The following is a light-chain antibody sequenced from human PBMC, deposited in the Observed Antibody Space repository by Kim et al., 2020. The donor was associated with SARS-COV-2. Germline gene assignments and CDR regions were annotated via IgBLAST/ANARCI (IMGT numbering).Light chain of an antibody. V-gene: IGLV2-14*03. CDR3: SSCTTSSTYV. CDR2: DVS. Sequence: GQSITISSSGSSGDVGGYDYFSWYQHPPGKAPKLMNYDVSRRPSVVSSRFSGSKSGNTASLTISGLQAEDEADYCCSSCTTSSTYVFGTRTKVTVL. CDR1: SGDVGGYDY. J-gene: IGLJ1*01.